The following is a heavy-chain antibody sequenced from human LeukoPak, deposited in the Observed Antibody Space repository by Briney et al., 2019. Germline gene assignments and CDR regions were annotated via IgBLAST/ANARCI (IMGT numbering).Heavy chain of an antibody. CDR1: GFTFHDYT. Sequence: GGSLRLSCAVSGFTFHDYTMHWVRQVPGKSPEWVSLISWDGGTTFYADSVKGRFTISRDNSRDSLFLQMNSLRSEDTALYYCAKDSWVSLHYFDYWGRGTLVTVSS. D-gene: IGHD3-16*01. CDR2: ISWDGGTT. J-gene: IGHJ4*02. CDR3: AKDSWVSLHYFDY. V-gene: IGHV3-43*01.